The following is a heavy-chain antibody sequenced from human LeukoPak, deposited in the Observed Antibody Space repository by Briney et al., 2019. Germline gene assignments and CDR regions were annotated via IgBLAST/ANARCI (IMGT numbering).Heavy chain of an antibody. CDR2: IYYSGST. CDR1: GFTFSSYW. V-gene: IGHV4-59*12. Sequence: SGGSLRLSCAASGFTFSSYWMSWVRQPPGKGLEWIGYIYYSGSTYYNPSLKSRVTISVDTSKNQFSLKLGSVTAADTAVYYCARGRWGTAMGYYFDYWGQGTLVIVSS. D-gene: IGHD5-18*01. J-gene: IGHJ4*02. CDR3: ARGRWGTAMGYYFDY.